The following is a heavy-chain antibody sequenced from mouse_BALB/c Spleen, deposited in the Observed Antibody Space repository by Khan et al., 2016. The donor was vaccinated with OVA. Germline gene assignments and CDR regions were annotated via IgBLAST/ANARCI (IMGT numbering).Heavy chain of an antibody. CDR3: ARVGYSGTKDY. V-gene: IGHV9-1*02. J-gene: IGHJ4*01. CDR1: GYTFTNYG. CDR2: INTYTGEP. D-gene: IGHD2-14*01. Sequence: QIQLVQSGPELKKPGETVKISCKASGYTFTNYGMNWVKQAPRKGLKWMGWINTYTGEPTYADDFKGRFAFSLETSASTDYLQNNNLKNEEKATYFCARVGYSGTKDYGGQGTSVTVSS.